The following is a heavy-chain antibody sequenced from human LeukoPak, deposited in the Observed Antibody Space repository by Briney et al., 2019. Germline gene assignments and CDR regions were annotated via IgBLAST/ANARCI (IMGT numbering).Heavy chain of an antibody. CDR1: GFTFSSYS. V-gene: IGHV3-48*01. J-gene: IGHJ6*02. Sequence: GGSLRLSCAASGFTFSSYSMNWVRQAPGKGLEWVSYISSGSSTIYYADSVKGRFTISRDNAKNSLYLQMNSLRAEDTAVYYCARAIWSGSNYYYCGMDVWGQGTTVTVSS. CDR2: ISSGSSTI. CDR3: ARAIWSGSNYYYCGMDV. D-gene: IGHD3-3*01.